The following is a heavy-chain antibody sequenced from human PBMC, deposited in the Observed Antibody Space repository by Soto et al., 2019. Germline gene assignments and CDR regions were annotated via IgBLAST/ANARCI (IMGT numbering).Heavy chain of an antibody. CDR1: GGSFSCYY. V-gene: IGHV4-34*01. D-gene: IGHD3-22*01. Sequence: SETLSLTCAVYGGSFSCYYWSWIRQPPGKGLEWIGEINHSGSTNYNPSLKSRVTISVDTSKNQFSLKLSSVTAADTAVYYCARGGGSGYYWGYYYYGMDVWGQGTTVTVS. CDR2: INHSGST. J-gene: IGHJ6*02. CDR3: ARGGGSGYYWGYYYYGMDV.